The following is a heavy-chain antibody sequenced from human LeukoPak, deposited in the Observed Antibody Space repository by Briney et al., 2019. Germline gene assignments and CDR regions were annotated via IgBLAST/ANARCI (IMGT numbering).Heavy chain of an antibody. V-gene: IGHV3-23*01. J-gene: IGHJ4*02. CDR1: GFTFSNYA. CDR2: ISDSGVTA. Sequence: PGGSLRLSCVVSGFTFSNYAMGWVRQAPGQGLDWVSAISDSGVTACYADSVKGRFTISRDNSKSTLYLQMNSLRAEDTAVYYCANLNAPYWGNLDYWGQGTLVTVSS. CDR3: ANLNAPYWGNLDY. D-gene: IGHD3-16*01.